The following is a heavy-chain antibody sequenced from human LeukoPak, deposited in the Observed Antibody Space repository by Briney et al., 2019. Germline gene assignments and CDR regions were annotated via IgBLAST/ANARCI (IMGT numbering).Heavy chain of an antibody. CDR2: IDNRGST. CDR1: GGSFNFYF. J-gene: IGHJ4*02. Sequence: SETLSLTCTVSGGSFNFYFWHWIRQPSGKGPEWLADIDNRGSTQYNPSLRGRGTISVDTSRNHVSLRLTSVTAADTAVYFCARDSNWGFQWGPGTLVTVSS. V-gene: IGHV4-34*01. D-gene: IGHD7-27*01. CDR3: ARDSNWGFQ.